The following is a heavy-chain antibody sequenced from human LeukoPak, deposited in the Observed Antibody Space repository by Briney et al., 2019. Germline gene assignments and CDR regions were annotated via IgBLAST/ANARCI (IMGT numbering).Heavy chain of an antibody. V-gene: IGHV3-23*01. CDR3: ATSFGPVIAAAGTGAD. J-gene: IGHJ4*02. D-gene: IGHD6-13*01. Sequence: PGGSLRLSCAASGFTFSRYEMNWVRQAPGKGLEWVSVISGSGSSTYYADSVKGRFTISRDNSKNTLYLQMNSLRAEDTAVYYCATSFGPVIAAAGTGADWGQGTLVTVSS. CDR2: ISGSGSST. CDR1: GFTFSRYE.